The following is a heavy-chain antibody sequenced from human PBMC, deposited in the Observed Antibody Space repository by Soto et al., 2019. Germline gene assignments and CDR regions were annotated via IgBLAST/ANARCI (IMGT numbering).Heavy chain of an antibody. CDR3: SRATYRDYEDH. V-gene: IGHV1-46*03. Sequence: ASVKVSCKASGYTFTSYYMHWVRQAPGQGLEWMGIINPSDGTTSYARRFQGRVTMTRDTSTSTVYMEVNSLRSEDTEVYYCSRATYRDYEDHWGQXPLVTVSS. J-gene: IGHJ4*02. D-gene: IGHD4-17*01. CDR1: GYTFTSYY. CDR2: INPSDGTT.